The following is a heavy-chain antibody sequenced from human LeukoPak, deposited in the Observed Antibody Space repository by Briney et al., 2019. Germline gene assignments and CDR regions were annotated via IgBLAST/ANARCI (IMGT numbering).Heavy chain of an antibody. J-gene: IGHJ4*02. Sequence: GGSLRLSCAASEFTFSSYTMHWVRQAPGKGLEWVALISYDGSNKYYADSVKGRFTISRDNSKNTLYLQMNSLRAEDTAMYFCAREPSRSAYFDYWGEGTLVTVSS. D-gene: IGHD3-22*01. V-gene: IGHV3-30-3*01. CDR3: AREPSRSAYFDY. CDR1: EFTFSSYT. CDR2: ISYDGSNK.